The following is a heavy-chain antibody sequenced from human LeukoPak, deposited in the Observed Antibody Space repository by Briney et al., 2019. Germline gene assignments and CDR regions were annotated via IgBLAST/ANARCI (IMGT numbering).Heavy chain of an antibody. V-gene: IGHV3-30*18. CDR2: ISYDGSNK. Sequence: GGSLRLSCAASGFTFSSYGMHWVRQAPGKGLEWVAVISYDGSNKYYADSVKGRFTISRDNSKNTLYLQMNSLRAEDTAVYYCAKDVDSSGYYCDYWGQGTLATVSS. CDR3: AKDVDSSGYYCDY. J-gene: IGHJ4*02. D-gene: IGHD3-22*01. CDR1: GFTFSSYG.